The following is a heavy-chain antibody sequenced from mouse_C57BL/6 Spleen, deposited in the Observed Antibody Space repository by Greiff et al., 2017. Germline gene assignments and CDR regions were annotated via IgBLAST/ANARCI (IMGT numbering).Heavy chain of an antibody. Sequence: VQGVESGAELVRPGASVTLSCKASGYTFTDYEMHWVKQTPVHGLEWIGAIDPETGGTAYNQKFKGKAILTADKSSSTAYMELRSLTSEDSAVYYCTSPSNLYYFDYWGQGTTLTVSS. CDR1: GYTFTDYE. CDR2: IDPETGGT. CDR3: TSPSNLYYFDY. V-gene: IGHV1-15*01. J-gene: IGHJ2*01. D-gene: IGHD2-10*02.